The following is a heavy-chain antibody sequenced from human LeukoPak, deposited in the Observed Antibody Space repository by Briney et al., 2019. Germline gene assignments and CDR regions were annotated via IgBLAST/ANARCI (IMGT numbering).Heavy chain of an antibody. J-gene: IGHJ5*02. V-gene: IGHV4-31*03. CDR3: ARERGDYYDSSGYPNWFDP. CDR1: GGSLSSGGYY. D-gene: IGHD3-22*01. CDR2: IYYSGST. Sequence: SQTLSLTCTVSGGSLSSGGYYWSWLRQHPGKGLEWLGYIYYSGSTYYNPSLKSRVTISVDTSKNQFSLKLSSVTAADTAVYYCARERGDYYDSSGYPNWFDPWGQGTLVTVSS.